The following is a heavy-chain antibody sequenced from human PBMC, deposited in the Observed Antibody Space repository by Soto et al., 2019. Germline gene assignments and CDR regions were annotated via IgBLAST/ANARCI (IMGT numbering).Heavy chain of an antibody. D-gene: IGHD3-22*01. CDR1: GGSISSSNW. CDR2: IYHSGST. J-gene: IGHJ4*02. Sequence: SETLSLTCAVSGGSISSSNWWSWVRQPPGKGLEWIGEIYHSGSTNYNPSLKSRVTISVDKSKNQFSLKLSSVTAADTAVYYCERGGSYIGRDFDDWGQGTLVTVSS. V-gene: IGHV4-4*02. CDR3: ERGGSYIGRDFDD.